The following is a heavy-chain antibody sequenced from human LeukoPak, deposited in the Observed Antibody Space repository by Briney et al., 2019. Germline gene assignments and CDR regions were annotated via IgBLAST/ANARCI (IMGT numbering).Heavy chain of an antibody. J-gene: IGHJ3*02. CDR2: IIPIFGTA. D-gene: IGHD3-22*01. CDR3: AREKGDYYDSSGYYRDDAFDI. V-gene: IGHV1-69*13. CDR1: GGTFSSYA. Sequence: SVKVSRKASGGTFSSYAISWVRQAPGQGLEWMGGIIPIFGTANYAQKFQGRVTITADESTSTAYMELSSLRSEDTAVYYCAREKGDYYDSSGYYRDDAFDIWGQGTMVTVSS.